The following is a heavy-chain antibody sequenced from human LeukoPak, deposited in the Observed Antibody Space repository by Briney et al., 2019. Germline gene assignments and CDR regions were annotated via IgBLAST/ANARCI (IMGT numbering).Heavy chain of an antibody. CDR3: ARVSSSWAVLDY. J-gene: IGHJ4*02. Sequence: SETLSLTCTVAGGSISSYYWSWIRQPPGKGLEWIGEINHSGSTNYNPSLKSRVTISVDTSKNQFSLKLSSVTAADTAVYYCARVSSSWAVLDYWGQGTLVTVSS. V-gene: IGHV4-34*01. D-gene: IGHD6-13*01. CDR1: GGSISSYY. CDR2: INHSGST.